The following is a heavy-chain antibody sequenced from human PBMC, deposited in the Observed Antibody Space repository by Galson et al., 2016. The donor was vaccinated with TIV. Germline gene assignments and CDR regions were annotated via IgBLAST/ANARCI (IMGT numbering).Heavy chain of an antibody. Sequence: ETLSLTCTVSGGSITGYYWNWIRQPAGKGLEWIGRFNTSGTTDYNPSLESRIAMSIDTSKNQFSLIVTSVTAADTAVYYCARGFSHGDGCNSYDYEWFDPWRQGTLVTVSS. J-gene: IGHJ5*02. CDR3: ARGFSHGDGCNSYDYEWFDP. CDR1: GGSITGYY. D-gene: IGHD5-24*01. V-gene: IGHV4-4*07. CDR2: FNTSGTT.